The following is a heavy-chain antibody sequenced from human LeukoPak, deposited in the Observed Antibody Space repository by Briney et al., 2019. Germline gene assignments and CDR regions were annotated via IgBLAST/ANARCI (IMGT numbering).Heavy chain of an antibody. D-gene: IGHD3/OR15-3a*01. J-gene: IGHJ5*02. CDR3: ARQEIGLRSFDP. Sequence: PSETLSLTCTVSGGSISSSLYHWGWIRQSPGKNLEWLGSIYYTGTTHYNPSLKSRVTISVDTSKNQFSLNLSSVTAADTAVYYCARQEIGLRSFDPWGQGTLATVSS. CDR2: IYYTGTT. CDR1: GGSISSSLYH. V-gene: IGHV4-39*01.